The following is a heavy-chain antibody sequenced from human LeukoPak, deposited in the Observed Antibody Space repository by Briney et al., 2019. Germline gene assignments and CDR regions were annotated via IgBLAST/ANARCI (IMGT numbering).Heavy chain of an antibody. V-gene: IGHV4-4*07. CDR2: INTSGST. J-gene: IGHJ4*02. D-gene: IGHD3-22*01. CDR1: GGSISNYY. CDR3: SSGHYGYYYDSSGYPASFDY. Sequence: SDTLSLTCTVSGGSISNYYWNWIRQPAGKGLEWMGRINTSGSTNYNPPLKHRVTMSIDTSKNQSYLVVSTVTAADTAVYYYSSGHYGYYYDSSGYPASFDYWGQGTLVTVSS.